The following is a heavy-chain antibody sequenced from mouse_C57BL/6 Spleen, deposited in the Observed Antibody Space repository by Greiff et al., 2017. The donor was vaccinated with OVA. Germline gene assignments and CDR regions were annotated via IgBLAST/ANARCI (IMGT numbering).Heavy chain of an antibody. CDR3: AKVDGYYVFDD. D-gene: IGHD2-3*01. CDR1: GFTFSDYY. J-gene: IGHJ2*01. V-gene: IGHV5-16*01. Sequence: EVKLMESEGGLVQPGSSMKLSCTASGFTFSDYYMAWVRQVPETGLEWVANINYDGSSTYYLDALKSRFIISRDNAKNIRYLQMSSLKSEDTATYYCAKVDGYYVFDDWGQCTTLTVSS. CDR2: INYDGSST.